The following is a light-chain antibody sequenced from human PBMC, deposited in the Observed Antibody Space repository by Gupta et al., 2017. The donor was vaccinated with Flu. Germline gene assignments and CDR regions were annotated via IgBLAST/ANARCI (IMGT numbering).Light chain of an antibody. CDR1: QSISSW. J-gene: IGKJ1*01. V-gene: IGKV1-5*03. CDR3: QQYNSYSRT. CDR2: KES. Sequence: DIQMTQSPSTLSASVGDRVTITCRASQSISSWLDWYQQKPGKAPKLLIYKESSLESGVPSRFSGSGSGTEFTLTISSLQPDDFATYYCQQYNSYSRTFGQGTKVEIK.